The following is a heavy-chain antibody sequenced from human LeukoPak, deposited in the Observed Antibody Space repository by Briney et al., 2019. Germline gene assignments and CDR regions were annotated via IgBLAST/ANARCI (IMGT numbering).Heavy chain of an antibody. CDR3: ARSPKGVADY. J-gene: IGHJ4*02. Sequence: PSETLSLTCAVSGYSISSGHYRVWIRHPPPHVLEWIGSIYHSGSTYYNPSLKSRVTISVDTSKNQFSLKLSSVTAADTAVYYCARSPKGVADYWGQGTLVTVSS. CDR2: IYHSGST. V-gene: IGHV4-38-2*01. CDR1: GYSISSGHY.